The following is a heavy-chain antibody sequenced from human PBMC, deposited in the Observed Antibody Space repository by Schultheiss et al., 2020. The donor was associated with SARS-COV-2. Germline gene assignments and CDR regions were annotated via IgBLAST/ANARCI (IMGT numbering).Heavy chain of an antibody. CDR1: GFTFSSYA. Sequence: GGSLRLSCAASGFTFSSYAMTWVRQAPGKGLEWVSSISSSSSYTNYADSVKGRFTISRDNAKNSLYLQMNSLRAEDTAVYYCAREPYYDSSGYYYGGMDVWGQGTTVTVSS. V-gene: IGHV3-21*01. CDR2: ISSSSSYT. J-gene: IGHJ6*02. D-gene: IGHD3-22*01. CDR3: AREPYYDSSGYYYGGMDV.